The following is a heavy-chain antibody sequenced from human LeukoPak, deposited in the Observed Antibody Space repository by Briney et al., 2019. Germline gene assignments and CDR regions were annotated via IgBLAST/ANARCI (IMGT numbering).Heavy chain of an antibody. V-gene: IGHV1-18*01. D-gene: IGHD1-1*01. Sequence: ASVKVSCKASGYTFTSYGISWVRQAPGQGLEWMGWISAYNGNTNYAQKLQGRVTMTTDTSTSTAYMELRSLRSDDTAVYYCASAEGRTTKGAFDIWGQGTMVTVSS. CDR3: ASAEGRTTKGAFDI. CDR1: GYTFTSYG. J-gene: IGHJ3*02. CDR2: ISAYNGNT.